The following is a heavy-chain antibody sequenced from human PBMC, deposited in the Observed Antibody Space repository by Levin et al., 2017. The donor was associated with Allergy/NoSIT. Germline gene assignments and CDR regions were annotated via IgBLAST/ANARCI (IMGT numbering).Heavy chain of an antibody. Sequence: KISCKASGGTFSSYAISWVRQAPGQGLEWMGGIIPIFGTANYAQKFQGRVTITADESTSTAYMELSSLRSEDTAVYYCAREKAAIRGVYYYYYMDVWGKGTTVTVSS. D-gene: IGHD2-2*01. CDR3: AREKAAIRGVYYYYYMDV. CDR1: GGTFSSYA. V-gene: IGHV1-69*01. J-gene: IGHJ6*03. CDR2: IIPIFGTA.